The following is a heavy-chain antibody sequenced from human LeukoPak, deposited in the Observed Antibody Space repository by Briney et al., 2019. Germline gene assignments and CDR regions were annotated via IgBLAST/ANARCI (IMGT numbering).Heavy chain of an antibody. D-gene: IGHD4-17*01. J-gene: IGHJ4*02. V-gene: IGHV5-51*01. Sequence: GGSLRLSCQGSGYSFTNYWIAWVRQMSGKGLEFMGFIYPADSNTRYSPSFQGQVTISADKSISTAYLQWSSLKASDTVMYYCARLKYGDYEPFDYWGQGTLVTVSS. CDR1: GYSFTNYW. CDR2: IYPADSNT. CDR3: ARLKYGDYEPFDY.